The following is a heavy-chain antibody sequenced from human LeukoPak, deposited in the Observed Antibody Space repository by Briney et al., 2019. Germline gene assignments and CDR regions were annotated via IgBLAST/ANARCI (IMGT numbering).Heavy chain of an antibody. V-gene: IGHV3-30*02. J-gene: IGHJ4*02. CDR1: GFTFDDYA. CDR2: IRYDGSRT. CDR3: AKDRSWGMNSAEY. D-gene: IGHD7-27*01. Sequence: GGSLRLSCAASGFTFDDYAMHWVRQAPGKGLEWVAFIRYDGSRTYYTDSVKGRFTISRDNSNNTLYLQMNSLRPEDTAVYFCAKDRSWGMNSAEYWGQGTLVTVSS.